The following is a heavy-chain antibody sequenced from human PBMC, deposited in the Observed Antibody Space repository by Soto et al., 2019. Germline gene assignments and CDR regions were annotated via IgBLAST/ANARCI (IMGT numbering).Heavy chain of an antibody. J-gene: IGHJ6*02. CDR1: GFTFSSYW. Sequence: GGSLRLSCAASGFTFSSYWMSWVRQAPGKGLEWVANIKQDGSEKYYVDSVKGRFTISRDNAKNSLYLQMNSLRAEDTAVYYCARDAARYDISGYSPVPIYYYYGMDVWGQGTTVTVSS. V-gene: IGHV3-7*01. CDR3: ARDAARYDISGYSPVPIYYYYGMDV. CDR2: IKQDGSEK. D-gene: IGHD3-22*01.